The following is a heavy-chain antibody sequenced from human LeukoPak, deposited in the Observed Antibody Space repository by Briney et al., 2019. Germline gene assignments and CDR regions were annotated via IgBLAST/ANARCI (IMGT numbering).Heavy chain of an antibody. J-gene: IGHJ6*03. CDR2: VNFDGTTT. CDR3: VRGAARAYYMDV. CDR1: GFTFSTSW. V-gene: IGHV3-74*01. D-gene: IGHD6-6*01. Sequence: GGSLRLSCAASGFTFSTSWLHWVRQAPGKGLVWVSRVNFDGTTTNYADSVKGRLTISRDNTKTTLYLQMNSLRAEDTAVYYCVRGAARAYYMDVWGKGTTVTVSS.